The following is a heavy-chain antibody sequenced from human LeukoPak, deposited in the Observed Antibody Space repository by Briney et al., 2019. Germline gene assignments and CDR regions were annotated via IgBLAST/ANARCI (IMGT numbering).Heavy chain of an antibody. CDR1: GGSISSGGYY. CDR2: IYYSGST. V-gene: IGHV4-31*03. CDR3: ARDSNLGDCDWFDP. Sequence: PSETLSLTCTVSGGSISSGGYYWSRIRQHPGKGLEWIGYIYYSGSTYYNPSLKSRVTISVDTSKNQFSLKLSSVTAADTAVYYCARDSNLGDCDWFDPWGQGTLVTVSS. D-gene: IGHD2-21*02. J-gene: IGHJ5*02.